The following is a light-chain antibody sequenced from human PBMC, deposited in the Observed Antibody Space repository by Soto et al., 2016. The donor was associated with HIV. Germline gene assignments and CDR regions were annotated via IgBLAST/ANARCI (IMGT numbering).Light chain of an antibody. CDR1: QDIDNY. J-gene: IGKJ1*01. Sequence: DIQMTQSPSSLSASVGDTVTITCRASQDIDNYLAWFQQKPGKAPKLLIYKASSLESGVPSRFSGSGSGTEFTLTISSLQPDDFATYYCQQYNGYSPTWTFGQGTKVEIK. CDR2: KAS. V-gene: IGKV1-16*01. CDR3: QQYNGYSPTWT.